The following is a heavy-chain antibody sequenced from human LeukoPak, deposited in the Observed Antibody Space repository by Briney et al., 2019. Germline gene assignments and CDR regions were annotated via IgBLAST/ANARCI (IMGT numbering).Heavy chain of an antibody. Sequence: ETLSLTCTVSGGSITSYFWSWIRQPPGKGLEWVGRVRSKADGGTTDYAAPAKGRFTISRDDSKNTVLLQMNSLKTEDTAVYYCTTVRPGTSGYSYWGQGTMVSFSS. CDR2: VRSKADGGTT. CDR1: GGSITSYF. J-gene: IGHJ4*02. D-gene: IGHD3-22*01. V-gene: IGHV3-15*01. CDR3: TTVRPGTSGYSY.